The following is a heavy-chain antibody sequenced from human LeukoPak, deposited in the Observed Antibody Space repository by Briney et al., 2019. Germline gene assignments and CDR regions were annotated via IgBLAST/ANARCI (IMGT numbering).Heavy chain of an antibody. V-gene: IGHV4-59*01. D-gene: IGHD2-21*02. CDR3: ARAPYCGGDCYFYFDY. Sequence: SETLSLTCTVSGGSISSYYWSWMRQPPGKGLEWIGYIYYSGSTNYNPSLKSRVTISVDTSKNQFSLKLSSVTAADTAVYYCARAPYCGGDCYFYFDYWGQGTLVTVSS. CDR1: GGSISSYY. CDR2: IYYSGST. J-gene: IGHJ4*02.